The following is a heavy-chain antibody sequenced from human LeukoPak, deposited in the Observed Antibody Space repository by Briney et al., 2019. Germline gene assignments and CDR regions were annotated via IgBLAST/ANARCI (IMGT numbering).Heavy chain of an antibody. CDR3: AIENYELFGAVKKKNFFDP. Sequence: SETLSLTCTVSGGSISSGGYYWSWIRQHPGKGLEWIGYIYYSESTYYNPSLKSRVTISVDTSKNQFFLTPGSVTASYAAAHYCAIENYELFGAVKKKNFFDPWGQGTLVTVSS. V-gene: IGHV4-31*03. J-gene: IGHJ5*02. D-gene: IGHD3-3*01. CDR1: GGSISSGGYY. CDR2: IYYSEST.